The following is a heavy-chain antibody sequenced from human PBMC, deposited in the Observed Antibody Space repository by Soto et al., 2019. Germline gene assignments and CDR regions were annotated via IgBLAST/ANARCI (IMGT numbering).Heavy chain of an antibody. CDR2: IDSDGRST. D-gene: IGHD4-4*01. V-gene: IGHV3-74*01. CDR1: GFTFSDYW. J-gene: IGHJ4*02. CDR3: ASRTSITTFDY. Sequence: GGSLRLFCAASGFTFSDYWMYWVRQVSGKGLEWVSRIDSDGRSTSYAESVKGRFSMSRDNAKNTVYLLMNSLRADDTAVYYCASRTSITTFDYWGQGTLVTVS.